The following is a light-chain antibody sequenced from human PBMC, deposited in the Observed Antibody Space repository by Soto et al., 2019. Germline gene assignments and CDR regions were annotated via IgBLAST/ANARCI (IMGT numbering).Light chain of an antibody. Sequence: QSALTQPASLSGSPGQTITISCTGTSSDIGGYKYVSWYQQYPGKAPRVMIYEVSSRPSGISNRFSGSKSGNTASLTISGLQAEDEADYYCSSYRNNSWVFGGGTKLTVL. V-gene: IGLV2-14*01. CDR1: SSDIGGYKY. CDR2: EVS. CDR3: SSYRNNSWV. J-gene: IGLJ3*02.